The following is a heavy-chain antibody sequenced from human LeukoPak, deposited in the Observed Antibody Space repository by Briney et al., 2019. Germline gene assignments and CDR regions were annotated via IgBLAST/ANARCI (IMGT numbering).Heavy chain of an antibody. CDR1: GFTFSNCG. D-gene: IGHD4-11*01. J-gene: IGHJ4*02. V-gene: IGHV3-30*02. CDR3: ARTYYSNYVHYFDY. CDR2: IRFDGSNK. Sequence: GGSLRLSCAASGFTFSNCGMHWVRQAPGKGLEWVAFIRFDGSNKYYADSVKGRFTISRDNSKNTLYLQMNSLRAEDTAVYYCARTYYSNYVHYFDYWGQGTLVTVSS.